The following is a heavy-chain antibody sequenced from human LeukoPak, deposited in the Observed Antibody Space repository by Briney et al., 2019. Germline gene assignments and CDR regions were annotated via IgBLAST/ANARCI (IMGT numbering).Heavy chain of an antibody. J-gene: IGHJ5*02. CDR3: ARQDLWFGELSGWFDP. CDR1: GGSISSSRYY. V-gene: IGHV4-39*01. CDR2: IYYSGST. D-gene: IGHD3-10*01. Sequence: KPSETLSLTCTVSGGSISSSRYYWGWIRQPPGKGLEWIGSIYYSGSTYYNPSLKSRVTISVDTSKNQFSLKLSSVTAADTAVYYCARQDLWFGELSGWFDPWGQGTLVTVSS.